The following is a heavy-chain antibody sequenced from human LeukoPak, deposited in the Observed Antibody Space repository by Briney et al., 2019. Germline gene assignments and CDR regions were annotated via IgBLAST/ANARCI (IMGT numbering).Heavy chain of an antibody. Sequence: PGGSLRLSCAASGFTFSSYGMHWVRQAPGKGLEWVAFIRYDGSNKYYAGSVKGRFTISRDNSKNTLYLQMNSLRAEDTAVYYCAKDEGYQLTNNYYYYGMDVWGQGTTVTVSS. CDR2: IRYDGSNK. D-gene: IGHD2-2*01. J-gene: IGHJ6*02. CDR3: AKDEGYQLTNNYYYYGMDV. V-gene: IGHV3-30*02. CDR1: GFTFSSYG.